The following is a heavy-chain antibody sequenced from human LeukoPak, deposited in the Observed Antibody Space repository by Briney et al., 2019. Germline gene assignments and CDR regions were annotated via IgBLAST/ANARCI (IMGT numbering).Heavy chain of an antibody. D-gene: IGHD6-13*01. Sequence: PGGSLRLSCAASGFTVSSNYMSWVRQAPGKGLEWVSVIYSGGSTYYADSVKGRFTISRDNSKNTLYLQMNSLRAEDTAVYYCAREGDSSSWYFDYWGQGTLVTVSS. J-gene: IGHJ4*02. V-gene: IGHV3-66*01. CDR1: GFTVSSNY. CDR3: AREGDSSSWYFDY. CDR2: IYSGGST.